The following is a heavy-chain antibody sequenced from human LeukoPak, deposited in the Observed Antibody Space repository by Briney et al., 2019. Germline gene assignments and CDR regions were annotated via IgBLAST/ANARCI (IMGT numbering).Heavy chain of an antibody. CDR1: GFTFSSYG. J-gene: IGHJ4*02. Sequence: GGSLRLSCAASGFTFSSYGMHWVRQAPGKGLEWVAVIWYDGSNKYYADSVKGRFTISRDNSKNTLYLQMNSLRAEDTAVYYCARALYDYVWGSYRYSACFDYWGQGTLVTVSS. CDR2: IWYDGSNK. D-gene: IGHD3-16*02. V-gene: IGHV3-33*08. CDR3: ARALYDYVWGSYRYSACFDY.